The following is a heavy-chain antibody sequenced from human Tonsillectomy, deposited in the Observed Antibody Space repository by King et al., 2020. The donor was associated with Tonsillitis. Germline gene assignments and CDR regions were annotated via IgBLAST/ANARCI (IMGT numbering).Heavy chain of an antibody. CDR1: GFTFSSYW. D-gene: IGHD3-10*01. CDR2: IKRDESEK. V-gene: IGHV3-7*03. J-gene: IGHJ3*02. CDR3: ARDHTYYDSGSSYYDAFDI. Sequence: VQLVESGGGLVQPGVSLRLSCAASGFTFSSYWMTWVRQAPGKGLEWVANIKRDESEKHYVDSVKGRFTISRDNAKNSLFLQMNSLRAEDTAVYYCARDHTYYDSGSSYYDAFDIWGQGTVVTVSS.